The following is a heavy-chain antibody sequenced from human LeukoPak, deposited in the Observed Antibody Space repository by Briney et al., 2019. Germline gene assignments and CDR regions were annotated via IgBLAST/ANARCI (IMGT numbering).Heavy chain of an antibody. D-gene: IGHD3-10*01. CDR2: INPNPNSGGT. CDR1: GYTFTGYY. J-gene: IGHJ4*02. V-gene: IGHV1-2*02. CDR3: ARGLYFYGSGSPNDY. Sequence: GASVKVSCKASGYTFTGYYMHWVRQAPGQGLEWMGWINPNPNSGGTNYAQKFQGRITMTRDTSISTAYMELSRLRSDDTAVYFCARGLYFYGSGSPNDYWGQGTLVTASS.